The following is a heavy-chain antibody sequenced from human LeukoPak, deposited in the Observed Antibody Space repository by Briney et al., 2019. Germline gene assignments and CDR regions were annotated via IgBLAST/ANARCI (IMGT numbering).Heavy chain of an antibody. J-gene: IGHJ4*02. CDR2: MNPNSGNT. CDR3: ATRDGSGSLYFDY. CDR1: GYTFTSND. Sequence: ASVKVSCKASGYTFTSNDINWVRQATGQGPEWMGWMNPNSGNTGYAQKFQGGVTLTRNTSISTAYMELSSLRSEDTAVYYCATRDGSGSLYFDYWGQGTLVTVSS. D-gene: IGHD1-26*01. V-gene: IGHV1-8*01.